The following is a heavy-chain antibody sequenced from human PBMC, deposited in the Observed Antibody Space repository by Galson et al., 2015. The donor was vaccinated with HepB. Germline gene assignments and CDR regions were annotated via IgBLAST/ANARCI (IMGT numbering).Heavy chain of an antibody. D-gene: IGHD2-15*01. CDR1: GFTFSSYW. J-gene: IGHJ6*02. CDR3: ARELGYCSGGSCYSRGGQFTPYYYYYGMDV. V-gene: IGHV3-74*01. CDR2: INSDGSST. Sequence: SLRLSCAASGFTFSSYWMHWVRQAPGKGLVWVSRINSDGSSTSYADSVKGRFTISRDNAKNTLYLQMSSLRAEDTAVYYCARELGYCSGGSCYSRGGQFTPYYYYYGMDVLGQGTTVTVSS.